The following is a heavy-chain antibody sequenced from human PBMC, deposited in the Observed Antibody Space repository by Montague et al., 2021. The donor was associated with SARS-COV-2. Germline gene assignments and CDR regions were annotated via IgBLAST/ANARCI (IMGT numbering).Heavy chain of an antibody. CDR3: ARGLGDTSMFRSFDF. V-gene: IGHV4-59*01. D-gene: IGHD2-2*02. CDR2: MYYTGTS. J-gene: IGHJ4*01. CDR1: GGSSSGYY. Sequence: SETLSLTCAISGGSSSGYYWAWIRQPPGKGLEWIGYMYYTGTSNYNPSLKSRVSMSIDTSKKHFSLNLTSVAAADTGVYYCARGLGDTSMFRSFDFWGHGAQVTVSS.